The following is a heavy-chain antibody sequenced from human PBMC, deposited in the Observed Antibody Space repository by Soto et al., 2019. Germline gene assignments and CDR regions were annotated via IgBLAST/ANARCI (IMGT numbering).Heavy chain of an antibody. J-gene: IGHJ4*02. CDR3: ARDLAAAAY. CDR2: INPLPTSGST. CDR1: GYIFTNYY. Sequence: QVQLVPSGAEVKKPGASVKVSCKASGYIFTNYYIHWVRQAPGQGLEWMAIINPLPTSGSTNYAQEFQGRVTVTRDTSTSTVYMELNSMRSDDTAIYYCARDLAAAAYWGQGTLVTVSS. D-gene: IGHD6-13*01. V-gene: IGHV1-46*01.